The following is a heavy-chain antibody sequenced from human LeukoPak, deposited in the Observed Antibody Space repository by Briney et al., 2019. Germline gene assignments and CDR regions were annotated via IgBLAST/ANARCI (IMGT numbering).Heavy chain of an antibody. J-gene: IGHJ6*03. D-gene: IGHD2-21*02. CDR2: VYYSGST. V-gene: IGHV4-59*01. CDR1: GGSISSYY. Sequence: SETLSLTCTVSGGSISSYYWSWIRQPPGKGLVWIGYVYYSGSTNYNPSLKSRVTISVDTSKNQFSLKLSSVTAADTAVYYCARAYCGGDCYSYYYYYYMDVWGKGTTVTVSS. CDR3: ARAYCGGDCYSYYYYYYMDV.